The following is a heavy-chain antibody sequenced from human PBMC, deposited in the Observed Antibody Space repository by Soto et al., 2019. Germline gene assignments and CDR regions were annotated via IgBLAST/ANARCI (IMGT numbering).Heavy chain of an antibody. V-gene: IGHV4-38-2*01. CDR1: GFTFSRYE. CDR3: ARHSGYGNYYGMDV. CDR2: IYDSGRT. J-gene: IGHJ6*02. Sequence: PGGSLRLSCAASGFTFSRYEINFFRQSAGKGLEWIVSIYDSGRTYYNPSLKIRVTTSVDTSNNQFSLKISSVTAADTAVYCCARHSGYGNYYGMDVWGQGTTVTVSS. D-gene: IGHD5-12*01.